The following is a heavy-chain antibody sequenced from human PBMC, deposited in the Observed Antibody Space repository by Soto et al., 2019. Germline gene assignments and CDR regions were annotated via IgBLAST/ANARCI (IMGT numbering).Heavy chain of an antibody. CDR2: IYYSGST. Sequence: QLQLQESGPGLVKPSETLSLTCTVSGGSISSSSYYWGWIRQPPGKGLEWIGSIYYSGSTYYNPSLKSRVTMSVDTSKNQFSPKLSSVTAADTAVYYCARPSITGTTAAFDIWGQGTMVTVSS. V-gene: IGHV4-39*01. CDR1: GGSISSSSYY. CDR3: ARPSITGTTAAFDI. D-gene: IGHD1-20*01. J-gene: IGHJ3*02.